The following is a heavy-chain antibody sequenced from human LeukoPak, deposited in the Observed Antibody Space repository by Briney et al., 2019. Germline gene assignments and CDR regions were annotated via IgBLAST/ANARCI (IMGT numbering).Heavy chain of an antibody. J-gene: IGHJ4*02. D-gene: IGHD3-3*01. CDR1: GFTFSRYA. CDR2: ISYDANIGSNK. V-gene: IGHV3-30-3*01. CDR3: ARDGGYDFWSGYNQDY. Sequence: PGGSLRLSCATSGFTFSRYAMHWVRQAPGKGLEWVALISYDANIGSNKYYADSVKGRFTISRDNSKNTLYLQMNSLRAEDTAVYYCARDGGYDFWSGYNQDYWGQGTLVTVSS.